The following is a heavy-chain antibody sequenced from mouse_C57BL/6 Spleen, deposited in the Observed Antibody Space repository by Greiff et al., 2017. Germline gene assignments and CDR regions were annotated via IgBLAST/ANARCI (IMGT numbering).Heavy chain of an antibody. J-gene: IGHJ4*01. D-gene: IGHD1-2*01. V-gene: IGHV1-55*01. Sequence: VQLQQPGAELVKPGASVKMSCKASGYTFTSYWITWVKQRPGQGLEWIGDIYPGSGSTNYNVKFKGKATLTVDTSSSTAYMQLSSLTSEDSAVYYCARGYGYYAMDNWGRGTSVTVSS. CDR1: GYTFTSYW. CDR3: ARGYGYYAMDN. CDR2: IYPGSGST.